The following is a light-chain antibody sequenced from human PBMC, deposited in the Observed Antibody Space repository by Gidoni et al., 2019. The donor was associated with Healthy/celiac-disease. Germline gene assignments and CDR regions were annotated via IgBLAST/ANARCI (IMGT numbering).Light chain of an antibody. V-gene: IGKV1-39*01. CDR2: AAS. CDR1: QSISSY. Sequence: DIQLTQSPSSLSASVGDRVTITCRASQSISSYLHWYQQKPGKAPKLLIYAASSLQSGVPSRFSGSGSGTDFTLTISSLQPEDFATYYFQQSYSTPLTFGGGTKVEIK. J-gene: IGKJ4*01. CDR3: QQSYSTPLT.